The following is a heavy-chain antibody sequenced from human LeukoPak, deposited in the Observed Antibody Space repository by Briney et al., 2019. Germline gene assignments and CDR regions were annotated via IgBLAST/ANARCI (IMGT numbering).Heavy chain of an antibody. CDR3: VRGVTMMRVAVMYRFFFEF. CDR2: INLDGSEK. CDR1: GFSFGDFF. Sequence: GESLRLSCAASGFSFGDFFMSWARQAPGKGLQWVANINLDGSEKFHVDSVKGRFTISRDNAKSALYLQMNSLRAADTAMYFCVRGVTMMRVAVMYRFFFEFWGRGTLVTVSS. J-gene: IGHJ4*02. D-gene: IGHD3-22*01. V-gene: IGHV3-7*03.